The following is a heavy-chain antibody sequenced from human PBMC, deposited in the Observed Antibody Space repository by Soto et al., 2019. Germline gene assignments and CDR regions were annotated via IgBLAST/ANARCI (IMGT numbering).Heavy chain of an antibody. CDR2: ISAYNGNT. V-gene: IGHV1-18*01. CDR1: GYTFTSYG. D-gene: IGHD6-19*01. CDR3: ARVGYSSGWFIY. Sequence: ASVKVSCKASGYTFTSYGISWVRQAPGQWLEWMGWISAYNGNTNYAQKLQGRVTMTTDTSTSTDYMELRSLRSDDTAVYYCARVGYSSGWFIYWGQGTMVTVSS. J-gene: IGHJ4*02.